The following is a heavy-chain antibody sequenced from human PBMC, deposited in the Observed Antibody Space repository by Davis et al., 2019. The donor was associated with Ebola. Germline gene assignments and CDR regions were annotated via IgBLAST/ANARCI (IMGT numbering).Heavy chain of an antibody. Sequence: SETLSLTCTVPGVSISSYYWSWIRQSAGKGLEWIGRIDAGGRTTYNPSLKSRVTVSDGTSKNQFSLTLSSLTAADTAVYYCVRDACWSGTTTTCFDHWGRGTLVIVSS. CDR1: GVSISSYY. D-gene: IGHD1-26*01. CDR3: VRDACWSGTTTTCFDH. V-gene: IGHV4-4*07. J-gene: IGHJ4*02. CDR2: IDAGGRT.